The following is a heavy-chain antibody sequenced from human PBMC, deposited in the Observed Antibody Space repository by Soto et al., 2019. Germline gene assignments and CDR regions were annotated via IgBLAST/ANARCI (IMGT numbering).Heavy chain of an antibody. Sequence: GGSLRLSCAASGFTFSSYAMSWVRQAPGKGLEWVSAISGSGGSTYYADSVKGRFTISRDNSKNTLYLQMNSLRAEDTAVYYCAKFPSPYDTKGQLFDYWGQGTLVTVSS. D-gene: IGHD3-9*01. CDR2: ISGSGGST. CDR1: GFTFSSYA. J-gene: IGHJ4*02. V-gene: IGHV3-23*01. CDR3: AKFPSPYDTKGQLFDY.